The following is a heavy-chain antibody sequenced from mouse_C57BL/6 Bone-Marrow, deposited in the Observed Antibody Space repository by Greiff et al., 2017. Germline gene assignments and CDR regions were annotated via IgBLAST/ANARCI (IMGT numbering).Heavy chain of an antibody. J-gene: IGHJ4*01. D-gene: IGHD2-3*01. V-gene: IGHV1-64*01. CDR2: IHPNSGST. CDR1: GYTFTSYW. CDR3: ARNGYYYRDYAMDY. Sequence: VQLQQPGAELVKPGASVKLSCKASGYTFTSYWMHWVKQRPGQGLERIGMIHPNSGSTNYNEKFKSKATLTVDKSSSTAYKQLSSVTSEDSAVYYCARNGYYYRDYAMDYWGQGTTVTVSS.